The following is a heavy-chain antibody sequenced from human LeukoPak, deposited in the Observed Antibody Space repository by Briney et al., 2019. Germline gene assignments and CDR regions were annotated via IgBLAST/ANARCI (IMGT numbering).Heavy chain of an antibody. CDR2: ITSSGNI. Sequence: PEGTLRLSCAASGFPFSSHGMSWVRQAPGKGLEWVSTITSSGNIYYADSVKGRFTISRDNSKNTVYLQMNSLRAEDTAVYYCAKKGQWQVWYFDLWGQGTLVTVSS. CDR3: AKKGQWQVWYFDL. V-gene: IGHV3-23*01. J-gene: IGHJ4*02. D-gene: IGHD6-19*01. CDR1: GFPFSSHG.